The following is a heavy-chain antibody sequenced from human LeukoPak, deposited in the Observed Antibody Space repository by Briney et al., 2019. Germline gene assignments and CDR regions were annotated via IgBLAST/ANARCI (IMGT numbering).Heavy chain of an antibody. V-gene: IGHV1-46*01. D-gene: IGHD6-19*01. Sequence: ASVKVSCKASGYTFTSYYMHWVRQAPGQGLEWMGIINPSGGSTSYAQKFQGRVTMTRGTSTSTVYMELSSLRSEDTAVYYCARDASPYSSGMAPNYWGQGTLVTVSS. CDR3: ARDASPYSSGMAPNY. CDR2: INPSGGST. CDR1: GYTFTSYY. J-gene: IGHJ4*02.